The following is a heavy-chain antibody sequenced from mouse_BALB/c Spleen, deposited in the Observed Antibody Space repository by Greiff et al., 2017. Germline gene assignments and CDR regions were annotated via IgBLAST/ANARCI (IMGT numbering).Heavy chain of an antibody. CDR2: IYPGNVNT. CDR1: GYTFTSYY. J-gene: IGHJ2*01. CDR3: ARDYGYYFDY. D-gene: IGHD1-1*01. Sequence: QVQLKESGPELVKPGASVRISCKASGYTFTSYYIHWVKQRPGQGLEWIGWIYPGNVNTKYNEKFKGKATLTADKSSSTAYRQLSSLTSEDSAVYFCARDYGYYFDYWGQGTTLTVSS. V-gene: IGHV1S56*01.